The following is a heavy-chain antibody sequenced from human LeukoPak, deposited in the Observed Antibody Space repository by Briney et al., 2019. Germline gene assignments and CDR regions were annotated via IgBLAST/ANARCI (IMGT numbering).Heavy chain of an antibody. CDR2: VNPRSGNA. D-gene: IGHD2-8*01. CDR3: ARGVPLGYCTYGVCYPPYYFDY. Sequence: GASVKVSCKASGYTFTGYYMHWVRQAPGQGLEWMGWVNPRSGNAGYLQKFQGRLTITRDTSIDTAYMDLSSLSSEDTAVYYCARGVPLGYCTYGVCYPPYYFDYWGQGTLVTASS. J-gene: IGHJ4*02. CDR1: GYTFTGYY. V-gene: IGHV1-8*03.